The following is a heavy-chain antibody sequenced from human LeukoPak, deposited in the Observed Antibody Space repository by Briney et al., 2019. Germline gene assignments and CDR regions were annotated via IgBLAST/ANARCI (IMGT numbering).Heavy chain of an antibody. CDR1: GFTFNDYA. V-gene: IGHV3-23*01. D-gene: IGHD6-6*01. J-gene: IGHJ5*02. CDR2: ISGSGGST. CDR3: VKASSSSPQYNWFDA. Sequence: GGSLRLSCAASGFTFNDYAMSWVRQAPGQGLEWVSSISGSGGSTHYTDSVKGRFTISRDNSKNTLYLQMNSLRAEDTALYYCVKASSSSPQYNWFDAWGQGTLVTVSS.